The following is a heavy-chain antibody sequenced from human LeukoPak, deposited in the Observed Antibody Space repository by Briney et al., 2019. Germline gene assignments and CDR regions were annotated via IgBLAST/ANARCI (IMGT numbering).Heavy chain of an antibody. Sequence: AGGSLRLSCAASGFTVSSNYMSWVRQAPGKGLEWVSVIYSGGSTYYADSVKGRFTTSRHNSKNTLYLQMNSLRAEDTAVYYCARSPYGSGSYPLDYWGQGTLVTVSS. CDR3: ARSPYGSGSYPLDY. CDR1: GFTVSSNY. CDR2: IYSGGST. D-gene: IGHD3-10*01. V-gene: IGHV3-53*04. J-gene: IGHJ4*02.